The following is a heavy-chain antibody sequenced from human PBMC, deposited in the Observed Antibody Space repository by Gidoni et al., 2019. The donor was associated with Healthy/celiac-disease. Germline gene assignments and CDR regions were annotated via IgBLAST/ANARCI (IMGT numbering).Heavy chain of an antibody. Sequence: QVQLVESGGGVVQTGRSLRLSCAASGFTFSSYAMHWVRQAPGKGLEWVAVISYDGSNQYYADSVKGRFTISRDNSKNTLYLQMNSLRAEDTAVYYCARSEDYYYYYMDVWGKGTTVTVSS. CDR1: GFTFSSYA. V-gene: IGHV3-30-3*01. CDR2: ISYDGSNQ. CDR3: ARSEDYYYYYMDV. J-gene: IGHJ6*03.